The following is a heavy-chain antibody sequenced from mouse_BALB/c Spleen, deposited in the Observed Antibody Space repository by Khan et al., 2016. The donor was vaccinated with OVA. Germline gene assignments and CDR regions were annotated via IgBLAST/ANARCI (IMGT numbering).Heavy chain of an antibody. J-gene: IGHJ4*01. CDR2: VTYSGNT. V-gene: IGHV3-8*02. Sequence: EVQLQESGPSLVKPSQTLSLTCSVTGDSITSGFWNWIRKFPGNKFEYMGYVTYSGNTYYNPSLNSRISITRYTSKSQYYLKLNSVTTEDTATYCFARSYGSWAMDFWGQGTSVTVS. CDR3: ARSYGSWAMDF. D-gene: IGHD1-1*01. CDR1: GDSITSGF.